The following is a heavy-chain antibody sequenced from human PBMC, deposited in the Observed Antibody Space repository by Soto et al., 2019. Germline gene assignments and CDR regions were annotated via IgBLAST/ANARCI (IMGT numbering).Heavy chain of an antibody. CDR3: ARGRGYCSSTSCYYYYYYGMDV. D-gene: IGHD2-2*03. V-gene: IGHV1-46*01. CDR2: INPSGGST. Sequence: QVQLVQSGAEVKKPGASVKVSCKASGYTFTSYYMHWVQQAPGQGLEWMGIINPSGGSTSYAQKFQGRVTMTRDTSTSTVYMELSSLRSEDTAVYYCARGRGYCSSTSCYYYYYYGMDVWGQGTTVTVSS. J-gene: IGHJ6*02. CDR1: GYTFTSYY.